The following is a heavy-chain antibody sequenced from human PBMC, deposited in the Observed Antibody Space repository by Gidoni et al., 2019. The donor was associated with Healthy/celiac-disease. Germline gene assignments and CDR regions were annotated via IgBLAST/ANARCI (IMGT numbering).Heavy chain of an antibody. CDR2: INHSGST. J-gene: IGHJ4*02. CDR1: GGSFSGYS. D-gene: IGHD2-15*01. V-gene: IGHV4-34*01. CDR3: ARGSKVGSHCSGGSCYSSRNHRGRVELYYFDY. Sequence: QVQLQQWGAGLLKPSATLSLTCAVYGGSFSGYSWSWYLRPPGKRRARIGEINHSGSTNYNPSLKSRVTISVDTSKNQFSLKLSSVTAADTAVYYCARGSKVGSHCSGGSCYSSRNHRGRVELYYFDYWGQGTLVTVSS.